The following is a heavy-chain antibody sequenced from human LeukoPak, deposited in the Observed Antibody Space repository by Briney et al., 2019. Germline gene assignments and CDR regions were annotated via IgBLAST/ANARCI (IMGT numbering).Heavy chain of an antibody. CDR3: ARVVGVAEGGNWFDP. CDR2: IYYSGST. Sequence: SETLSLTCTVSGGSISSSSYYYWGWIRQPPGKGLEWIGSIYYSGSTYYNTSLKSRVTISVDTSKNQFSLNLSSVTAADTALYYCARVVGVAEGGNWFDPWGQGTLVTVSS. V-gene: IGHV4-39*07. J-gene: IGHJ5*02. D-gene: IGHD2-15*01. CDR1: GGSISSSSYYY.